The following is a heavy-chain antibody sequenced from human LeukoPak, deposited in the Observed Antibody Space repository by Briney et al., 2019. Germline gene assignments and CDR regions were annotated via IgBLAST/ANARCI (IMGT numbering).Heavy chain of an antibody. D-gene: IGHD3-10*01. V-gene: IGHV3-53*01. CDR1: GFTVSSNY. CDR3: ARESMVRGVSFDY. CDR2: IYSGGST. Sequence: GGSLRLSCAASGFTVSSNYMSWVHQAPGKGLEWVSVIYSGGSTYYADSVKGRFTISRDNSKNTLYLQMNSLRAEDTAVYYCARESMVRGVSFDYWGQGTLVTVSS. J-gene: IGHJ4*02.